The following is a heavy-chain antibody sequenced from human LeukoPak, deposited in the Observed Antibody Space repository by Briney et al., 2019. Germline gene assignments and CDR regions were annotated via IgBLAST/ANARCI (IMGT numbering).Heavy chain of an antibody. CDR3: ARDLGLLWFGELLG. CDR2: ISYDGSNK. J-gene: IGHJ4*02. D-gene: IGHD3-10*01. CDR1: GFTFSSYA. Sequence: GGCLRLSCAASGFTFSSYAMHWVRQAPGKGLEWVAVISYDGSNKYYADSMKGRFTISRDNSKNTLYLQMNSLRAEDTAVYYCARDLGLLWFGELLGWGQGTLVTVSS. V-gene: IGHV3-30*04.